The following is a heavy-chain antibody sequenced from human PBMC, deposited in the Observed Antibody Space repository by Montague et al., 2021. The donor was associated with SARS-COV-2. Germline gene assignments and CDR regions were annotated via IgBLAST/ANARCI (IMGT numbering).Heavy chain of an antibody. CDR1: GFTFSSYA. CDR3: ARDGVLLFREDTRAGMGV. J-gene: IGHJ6*02. D-gene: IGHD3-10*01. CDR2: ISYDGSNK. V-gene: IGHV3-30*04. Sequence: SLRLSCAASGFTFSSYAMHWVRQAPGKGLEWVAVISYDGSNKYYADSVKGRFTISRDNSKNTLYLQMNSLRAEDTAVYYCARDGVLLFREDTRAGMGVWGQGTTVTVSS.